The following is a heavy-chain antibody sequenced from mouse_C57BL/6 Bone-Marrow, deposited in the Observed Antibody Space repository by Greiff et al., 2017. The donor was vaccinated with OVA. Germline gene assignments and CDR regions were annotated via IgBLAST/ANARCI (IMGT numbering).Heavy chain of an antibody. Sequence: VKLMESGPELVKPGASVKISCKASGYAFSSSWMNWVKQRPGKGLEWIGRIYPGDGDTNYNGKFKGKATLTADKSSSTAYMQLSSLTSEDSAVYFCGRRRYFDYWGQGTTLTVSS. CDR2: IYPGDGDT. J-gene: IGHJ2*01. CDR3: GRRRYFDY. CDR1: GYAFSSSW. V-gene: IGHV1-82*01.